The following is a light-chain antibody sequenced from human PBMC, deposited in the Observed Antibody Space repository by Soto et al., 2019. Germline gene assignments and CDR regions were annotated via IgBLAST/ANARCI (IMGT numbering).Light chain of an antibody. V-gene: IGKV1-39*01. CDR1: QNVRSY. Sequence: DTQMTQSPSSLSASVGDRVTITCRASQNVRSYLNWYQQKPGKAPNLLISETSTLESGVPARFSGDVYGTHFTLTISNLHPDDFATYFCQQTFSLPRTFGQGTKVDIK. CDR3: QQTFSLPRT. CDR2: ETS. J-gene: IGKJ1*01.